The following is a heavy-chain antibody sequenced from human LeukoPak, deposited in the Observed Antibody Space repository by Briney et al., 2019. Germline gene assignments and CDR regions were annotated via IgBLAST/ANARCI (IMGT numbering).Heavy chain of an antibody. Sequence: SETLSLTCTVSGVSISSYYWSWIRQPAGKGLEWIGRIYTSGSTNYNPSLKSRVTMSVDTSKNQFSLKLSSVTAADTAVYYCAREFVVGATSDYWGQGTLVTVSS. V-gene: IGHV4-4*07. CDR1: GVSISSYY. D-gene: IGHD1-26*01. J-gene: IGHJ4*02. CDR2: IYTSGST. CDR3: AREFVVGATSDY.